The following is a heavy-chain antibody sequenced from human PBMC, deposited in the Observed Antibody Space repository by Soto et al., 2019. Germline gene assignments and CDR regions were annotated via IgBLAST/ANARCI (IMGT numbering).Heavy chain of an antibody. D-gene: IGHD3-3*01. V-gene: IGHV1-69*06. CDR3: ARLKLEWLLSDYYYYGMDV. J-gene: IGHJ6*01. Sequence: QVQLVQSGAEVKKPGSSVKVSCKASGGTFSSYAISWVRQAPGQGLEWMGGIIPIFGTANYAQKFQGRVTITADKATSTDYMELSSLRSEDKAVYYCARLKLEWLLSDYYYYGMDVWGQGTTVTVSS. CDR2: IIPIFGTA. CDR1: GGTFSSYA.